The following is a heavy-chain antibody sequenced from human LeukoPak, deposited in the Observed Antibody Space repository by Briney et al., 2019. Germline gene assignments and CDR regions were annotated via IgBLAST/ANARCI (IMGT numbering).Heavy chain of an antibody. CDR2: IYYSGST. D-gene: IGHD2-15*01. CDR3: ARASAAGFDP. V-gene: IGHV4-59*01. Sequence: PSEAPSLTCTVAGGSISNYYWSWIRQPPGKGPEWIGYIYYSGSTNYHPSLKSRVTISVDTSKIQFSLKLSSVTAADTAVYYCARASAAGFDPWGQGTLVTVSS. CDR1: GGSISNYY. J-gene: IGHJ5*02.